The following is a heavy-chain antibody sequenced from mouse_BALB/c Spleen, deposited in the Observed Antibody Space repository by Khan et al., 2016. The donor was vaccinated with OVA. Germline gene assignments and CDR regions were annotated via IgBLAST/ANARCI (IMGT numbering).Heavy chain of an antibody. CDR1: GYTFTDYY. V-gene: IGHV1-84*02. CDR3: ARGNYYGSTSWFGY. CDR2: IYPGSGNI. D-gene: IGHD1-1*01. Sequence: QVQLQQSGPELVKPGASVKISCKASGYTFTDYYIKWVKQKTGQGLECIGWIYPGSGNIKYNEKFKDKATLTVDTSSRTAYMQLSSLTSEDTAVYSCARGNYYGSTSWFGYWGQGTLVTVSA. J-gene: IGHJ3*01.